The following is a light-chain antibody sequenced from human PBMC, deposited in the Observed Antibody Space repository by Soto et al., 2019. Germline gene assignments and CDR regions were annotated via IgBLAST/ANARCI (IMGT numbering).Light chain of an antibody. CDR3: QHYNEWPYA. J-gene: IGKJ2*01. CDR1: QSVNSN. Sequence: EIVMTQSPATLSVSPGERATLSCRAGQSVNSNLAWYQQKPGQAPRLLIQGASTRATGIAARFSGSGSGTEFTLTISSLQSEDSAIYYCQHYNEWPYAFGHGTKVEI. V-gene: IGKV3-15*01. CDR2: GAS.